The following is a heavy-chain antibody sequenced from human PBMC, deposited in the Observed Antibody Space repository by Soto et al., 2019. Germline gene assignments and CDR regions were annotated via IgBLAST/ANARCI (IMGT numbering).Heavy chain of an antibody. D-gene: IGHD2-15*01. J-gene: IGHJ6*02. Sequence: PSETLSLTCAVYGGSFTDYYWSWIRQPPGKGLDWMGEISHTGGFASNPSLDSGATISVDTTKNQFSLKLSCVTTADTALYYCARGRQRPSAADKGHGYYGMDVWGRGTTVTVAS. CDR2: ISHTGGF. V-gene: IGHV4-34*01. CDR3: ARGRQRPSAADKGHGYYGMDV. CDR1: GGSFTDYY.